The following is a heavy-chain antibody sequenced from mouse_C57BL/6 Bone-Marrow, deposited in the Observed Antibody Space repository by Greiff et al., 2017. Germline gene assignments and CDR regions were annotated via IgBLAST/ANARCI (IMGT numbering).Heavy chain of an antibody. V-gene: IGHV1-59*01. Sequence: QVQLQQPGAELVRPGTSVKLSCKASGYTFTSYWMHWVKQRPGQGLEWIGVIDPSDSYTNYNQKFKGKATLTVDTSSSTAYMQLSSLTSEDSAVYYCARLWDGDYWGQGTTLTVSS. D-gene: IGHD4-1*01. CDR1: GYTFTSYW. J-gene: IGHJ2*01. CDR3: ARLWDGDY. CDR2: IDPSDSYT.